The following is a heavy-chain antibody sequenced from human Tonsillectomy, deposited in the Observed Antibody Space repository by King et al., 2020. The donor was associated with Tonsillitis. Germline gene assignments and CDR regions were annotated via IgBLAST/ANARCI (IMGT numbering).Heavy chain of an antibody. CDR1: GYSFSGYY. D-gene: IGHD2-8*02. V-gene: IGHV1-2*06. CDR2: INPDSGAA. Sequence: QLVQSGAEVKRPGASVKVSCQASGYSFSGYYIHWVRQAPGQGLDWMGRINPDSGAAGYALRFEDRVAMTADTSSRTAYLEMSRLRSDDTATYFCARDTGGWRSFDYWGQGTLVTVSS. J-gene: IGHJ4*02. CDR3: ARDTGGWRSFDY.